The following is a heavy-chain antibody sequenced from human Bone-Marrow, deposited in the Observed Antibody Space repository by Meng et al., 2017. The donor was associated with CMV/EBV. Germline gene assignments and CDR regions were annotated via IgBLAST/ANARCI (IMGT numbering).Heavy chain of an antibody. V-gene: IGHV3-23*01. J-gene: IGHJ4*02. CDR2: ISGSGLTT. Sequence: GESLKISCAASGFPFSSYVMSWVRQAPGKGLEWVSAISGSGLTTYYTDSVKGRFTISRDNSKNTLYVQMNSLRAEDTAVYYCASVYYDFWSGYFDYWGQGTLVTVSS. CDR1: GFPFSSYV. D-gene: IGHD3-3*01. CDR3: ASVYYDFWSGYFDY.